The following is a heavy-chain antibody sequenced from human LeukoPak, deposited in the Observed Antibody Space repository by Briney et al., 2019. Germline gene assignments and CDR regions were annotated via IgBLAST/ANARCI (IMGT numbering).Heavy chain of an antibody. D-gene: IGHD2-2*01. CDR3: ARGRGEENCSSTSCYLFDY. V-gene: IGHV4-34*01. J-gene: IGHJ4*02. Sequence: SETLSLTCAVYGGSFSGYYWSWIRQPPGKGLEWIGEINHSGSTNYNPSLKSRVTISVDTSKNQFSLKLSSVTAADTAVCYCARGRGEENCSSTSCYLFDYWGQGTLVTVSS. CDR2: INHSGST. CDR1: GGSFSGYY.